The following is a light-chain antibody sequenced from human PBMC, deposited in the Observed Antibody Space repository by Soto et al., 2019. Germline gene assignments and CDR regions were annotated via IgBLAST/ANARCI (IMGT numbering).Light chain of an antibody. CDR1: SRDVGAYDY. CDR3: SAYSNFRV. Sequence: QSALTQSASVSGSLGQSITIPCTGTSRDVGAYDYVSWYQQYPGKAPKLIIYEVTNRPSGASNRFSGSKSGNTASLTISGLQAEDEADYYCSAYSNFRVFGGGTKLTVL. CDR2: EVT. J-gene: IGLJ3*02. V-gene: IGLV2-14*01.